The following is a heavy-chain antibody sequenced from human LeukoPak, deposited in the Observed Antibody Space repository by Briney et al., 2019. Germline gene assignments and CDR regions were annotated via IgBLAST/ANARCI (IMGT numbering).Heavy chain of an antibody. D-gene: IGHD6-6*01. Sequence: ASVKVSCKASGYTFSGHHFMHWVRQAPGQGLEWMGWIRTYNDNTHYAQKLQGRVTMTTDTSTSTVYMELKSLRSDDTAVYYCARIQSRIIAARPGNPAFDYWGRGTLVTVSS. J-gene: IGHJ4*02. CDR1: GYTFSGHHF. CDR2: IRTYNDNT. CDR3: ARIQSRIIAARPGNPAFDY. V-gene: IGHV1-18*04.